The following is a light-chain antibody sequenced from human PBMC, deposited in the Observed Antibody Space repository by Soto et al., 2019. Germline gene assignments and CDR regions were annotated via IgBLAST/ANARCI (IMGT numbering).Light chain of an antibody. Sequence: DIVLTQSPGTLSLSPGERATLSCRASQSVTSTYLAWYQQKPGQAPRLLIYGASSRDTGVPDRFSASGSGTDFPLTISSREPEDFAVYYCQQFGSSPWTFAQGTKVEI. CDR1: QSVTSTY. CDR3: QQFGSSPWT. V-gene: IGKV3-20*01. J-gene: IGKJ1*01. CDR2: GAS.